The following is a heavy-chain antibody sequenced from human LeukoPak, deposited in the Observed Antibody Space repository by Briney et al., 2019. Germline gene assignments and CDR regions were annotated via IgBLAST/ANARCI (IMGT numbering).Heavy chain of an antibody. J-gene: IGHJ6*04. D-gene: IGHD5-18*01. CDR2: IYTNGGT. CDR1: GGSIRRYY. Sequence: SETLSLTCTVSGGSIRRYYWSWIRQSAGKRLEWSGHIYTNGGTNYNPSLKSRATLSIDTSRNEFSLNLRSVTAADTAVYYCARYHEDTGMASYMDVWGKGTTVIVSS. CDR3: ARYHEDTGMASYMDV. V-gene: IGHV4-4*07.